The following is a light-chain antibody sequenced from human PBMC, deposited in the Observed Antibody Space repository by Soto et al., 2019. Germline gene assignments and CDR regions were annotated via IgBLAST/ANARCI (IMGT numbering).Light chain of an antibody. CDR1: QSVDSN. CDR3: QQYDNWPLT. Sequence: EIVMTQSPATLSVSPGERATLSCRASQSVDSNLAWYQQKPGQAPRLLIFGASTRATGIPARFSGSGSGTDFTLTISSLQSEDSGVYFCQQYDNWPLTFGGGTKVEIK. J-gene: IGKJ4*01. CDR2: GAS. V-gene: IGKV3D-15*01.